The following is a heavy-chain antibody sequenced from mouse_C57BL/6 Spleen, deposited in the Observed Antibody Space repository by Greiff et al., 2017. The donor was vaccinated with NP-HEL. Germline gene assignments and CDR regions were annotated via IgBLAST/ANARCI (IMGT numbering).Heavy chain of an antibody. V-gene: IGHV3-6*01. CDR1: GYSITSGYY. CDR3: ARELGLDYFDY. D-gene: IGHD4-1*01. CDR2: ISYDGSN. Sequence: EVQLVESGPGLVKPSQSLSLTCSVTGYSITSGYYWNWIRQFPGNKLEWMGYISYDGSNNYNPSLKNRISITRDTSKNQFFLKLNSVTTEDTATYYCARELGLDYFDYWGQGTTLTVSS. J-gene: IGHJ2*01.